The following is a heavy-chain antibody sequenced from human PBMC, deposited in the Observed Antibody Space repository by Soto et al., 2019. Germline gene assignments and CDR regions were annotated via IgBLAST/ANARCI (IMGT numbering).Heavy chain of an antibody. J-gene: IGHJ6*04. CDR1: GCTFISYA. V-gene: IGHV1-69*13. CDR2: IIPIFGTA. D-gene: IGHD2-15*01. CDR3: ARGGHGYCSSTSCFLGYCSGGSCYDYYGMDV. Sequence: SVKVSCKASGCTFISYAISWVRQAPGQGLEWMGGIIPIFGTANYAQKFRGRVTITADESTSTAYMELSSLRSEDTAVYYCARGGHGYCSSTSCFLGYCSGGSCYDYYGMDVWGKGTTVTVSS.